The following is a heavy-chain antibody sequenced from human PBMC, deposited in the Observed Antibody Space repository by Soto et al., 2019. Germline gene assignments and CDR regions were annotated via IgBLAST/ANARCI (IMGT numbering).Heavy chain of an antibody. D-gene: IGHD1-26*01. V-gene: IGHV3-23*01. CDR1: VFTFSSYA. J-gene: IGHJ3*02. CDR2: INGGSSTT. Sequence: VGSLRLSCASSVFTFSSYAVNCVRHSPGKGLEWVSAINGGSSTTYYADSVKGRFTISRDNSRNTLYLQMNSLRAEDTAIYYCARVIMGAMAHAFDIWGQGTMVTLSS. CDR3: ARVIMGAMAHAFDI.